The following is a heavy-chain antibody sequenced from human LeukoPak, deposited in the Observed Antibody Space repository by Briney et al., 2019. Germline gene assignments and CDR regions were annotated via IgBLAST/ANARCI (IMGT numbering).Heavy chain of an antibody. D-gene: IGHD2-15*01. CDR2: INPNSGGT. J-gene: IGHJ4*02. CDR3: ARTTGYVVVVAATHLGY. V-gene: IGHV1-2*02. CDR1: GYTFTGYY. Sequence: ASVKVSCKASGYTFTGYYMHWVRQAPGQGLEWMGWINPNSGGTNYAQKFQGRVTMTRDTSISTAYMELSRLRSDDTAVYYCARTTGYVVVVAATHLGYWGQGTLVTVSS.